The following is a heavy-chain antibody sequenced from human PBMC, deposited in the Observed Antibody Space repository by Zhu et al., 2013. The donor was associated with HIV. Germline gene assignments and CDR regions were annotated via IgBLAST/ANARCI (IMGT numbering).Heavy chain of an antibody. CDR2: IIPMFGTA. V-gene: IGHV1-69*01. Sequence: QVQLVQSGAEMKKPGSSVKVSCKASGGTLNKYAIIWVRQAPGQGLEWMGGIIPMFGTADYAQKFQGRVTITADESTNTAFMELSSLRSEDTAVYYCARPSGKYYDSSGSTDAFDIWGQGTKVTVSS. CDR3: ARPSGKYYDSSGSTDAFDI. D-gene: IGHD3-22*01. J-gene: IGHJ3*02. CDR1: GGTLNKYA.